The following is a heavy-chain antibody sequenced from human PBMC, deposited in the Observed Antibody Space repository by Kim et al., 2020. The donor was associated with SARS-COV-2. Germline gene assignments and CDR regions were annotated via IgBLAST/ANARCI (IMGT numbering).Heavy chain of an antibody. Sequence: SETLSLTCAVYGESFSGHYWSWIRRPPGKGLEWIGEINHSGSTNYNPSLKSRVTISVDTSKNQFSLKVTSLTAADTAVYYCARGRTGVVPSPILGLGPFWTYFDRDVWGRGATVTVSS. CDR2: INHSGST. D-gene: IGHD2-2*02. CDR1: GESFSGHY. CDR3: ARGRTGVVPSPILGLGPFWTYFDRDV. V-gene: IGHV4-34*01. J-gene: IGHJ6*03.